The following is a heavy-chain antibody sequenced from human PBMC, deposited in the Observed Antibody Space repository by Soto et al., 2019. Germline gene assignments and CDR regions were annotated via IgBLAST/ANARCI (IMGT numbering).Heavy chain of an antibody. V-gene: IGHV3-30*14. CDR1: VVTFRGYA. J-gene: IGHJ4*02. CDR2: ISDDGSKT. CDR3: ARAYQLTYYFDY. Sequence: PGGPLRLSCAGSVVTFRGYAVHWVRQAPGKGLEWVTVISDDGSKTYYVDSVKGRFTVSRDDSTNTVFLQMSSLRTEDTAVYHCARAYQLTYYFDYWGPGTLVTVSS. D-gene: IGHD2-21*01.